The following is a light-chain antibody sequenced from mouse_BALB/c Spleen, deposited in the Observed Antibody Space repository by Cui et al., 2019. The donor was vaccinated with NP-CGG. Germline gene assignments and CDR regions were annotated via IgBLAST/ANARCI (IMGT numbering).Light chain of an antibody. V-gene: IGLV1*01. CDR3: ALWYSNHWV. Sequence: GVLTQESAPTTSPGETVTLTCRSSTGAITTSNYANWVQEKPDHLFTGLIGGTNNRAPGVPARFSGSLIGDKAALTITGAQTEDEAIYFCALWYSNHWVFGGGTKLTVL. CDR1: TGAITTSNY. CDR2: GTN. J-gene: IGLJ1*01.